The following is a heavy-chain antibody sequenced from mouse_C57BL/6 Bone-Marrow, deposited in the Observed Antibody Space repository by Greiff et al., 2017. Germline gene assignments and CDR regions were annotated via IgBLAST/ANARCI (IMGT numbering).Heavy chain of an antibody. CDR3: ARQQFITTVVARYVDV. D-gene: IGHD1-1*01. CDR1: GYTFTSYT. J-gene: IGHJ1*03. CDR2: LNPSRGYT. Sequence: QVQLQQSGAELARPGASVKMSCKASGYTFTSYTMHWVTQRPGQGLEWIGYLNPSRGYTKYNQKFKDKATLTADKSSSTAYMQLSSLTSEDSAVYYCARQQFITTVVARYVDVWGTGTTVTVSS. V-gene: IGHV1-4*01.